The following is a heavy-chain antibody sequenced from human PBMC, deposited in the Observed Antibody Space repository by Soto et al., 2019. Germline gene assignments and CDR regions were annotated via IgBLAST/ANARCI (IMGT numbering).Heavy chain of an antibody. CDR1: GGSISSSNW. Sequence: PSETLSLTCTVSGGSISSSNWWTWVRQAPGKGLEWIGETYHVGSPSYNPSLKGRVSISVDKSKNQFSLNLSSVTAADAAVYYCARGGCGSDCHLIKWFDPWGQGTLVTVSS. CDR3: ARGGCGSDCHLIKWFDP. J-gene: IGHJ5*02. CDR2: TYHVGSP. D-gene: IGHD2-21*02. V-gene: IGHV4-4*02.